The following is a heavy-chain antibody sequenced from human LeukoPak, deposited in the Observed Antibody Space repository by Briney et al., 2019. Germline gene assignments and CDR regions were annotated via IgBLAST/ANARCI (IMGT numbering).Heavy chain of an antibody. CDR1: GGSISSGGYY. Sequence: SQTLSLTCTVSGGSISSGGYYWSWIRQHPGKGLEWIGYIYYSGSTYYNPSLKSRVTISVDTSKNQFSLKLSSVTAADTAVYYCARDLGLGIAAPAYYFDYWGQGTLVTVSS. CDR3: ARDLGLGIAAPAYYFDY. V-gene: IGHV4-31*03. D-gene: IGHD6-6*01. CDR2: IYYSGST. J-gene: IGHJ4*02.